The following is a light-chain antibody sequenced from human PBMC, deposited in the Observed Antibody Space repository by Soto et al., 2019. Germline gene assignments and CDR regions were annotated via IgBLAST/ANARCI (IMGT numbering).Light chain of an antibody. V-gene: IGLV2-11*01. CDR3: CSYAGSYSYV. CDR2: DVS. CDR1: SSDVGGYNY. Sequence: QSALTQPRSVSGSPGQSVTISCTGTSSDVGGYNYVSWYQQHPGKVPKLMIYDVSKRPSGVSDRFSGSKSGNTASLTISGLQAEDEADYYCCSYAGSYSYVFGTGTKLTVL. J-gene: IGLJ1*01.